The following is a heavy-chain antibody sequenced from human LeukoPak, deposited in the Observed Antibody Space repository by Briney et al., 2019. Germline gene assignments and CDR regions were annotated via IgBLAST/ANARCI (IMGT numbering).Heavy chain of an antibody. V-gene: IGHV1-8*01. J-gene: IGHJ3*02. Sequence: ASVKVSCKASGYTFTSFDFNWVRQATGQGLEWMGWMKSNNGHTGYAQKFQGRVTMTRDTSISTAYMELSSLRSEDTAVYYCARDRLAGPDAFDIWGQGTMVTVSS. CDR1: GYTFTSFD. CDR3: ARDRLAGPDAFDI. D-gene: IGHD1-14*01. CDR2: MKSNNGHT.